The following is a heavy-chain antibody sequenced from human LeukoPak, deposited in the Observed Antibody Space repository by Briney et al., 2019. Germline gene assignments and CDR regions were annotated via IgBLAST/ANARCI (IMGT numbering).Heavy chain of an antibody. V-gene: IGHV4-59*12. CDR3: AGSTYYYDSSGYQTFDY. Sequence: PSETLSLTCTVSGGSISSYYWSWIRQPPGKGLEWIGYIYYSGSTNYNPSLKSRVTMSVDTSKNQFSLKLSSVTAADTAVYYCAGSTYYYDSSGYQTFDYWGQGTLVTVSS. J-gene: IGHJ4*02. D-gene: IGHD3-22*01. CDR2: IYYSGST. CDR1: GGSISSYY.